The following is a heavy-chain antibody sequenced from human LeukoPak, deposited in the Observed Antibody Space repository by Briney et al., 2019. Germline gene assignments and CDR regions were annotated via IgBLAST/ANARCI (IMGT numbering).Heavy chain of an antibody. CDR3: ARVKTDYDFWSGRNYYYMDV. V-gene: IGHV3-30*04. Sequence: GGSLRLSCAASGFTFSNNAMHWVRQAPGKGLEWVALISYDATNKYYGDSVKGRFTISRDNSKNTLYLQMNSLRVEDTAVYYCARVKTDYDFWSGRNYYYMDVWGKGTTVTVSS. CDR2: ISYDATNK. J-gene: IGHJ6*03. D-gene: IGHD3-3*01. CDR1: GFTFSNNA.